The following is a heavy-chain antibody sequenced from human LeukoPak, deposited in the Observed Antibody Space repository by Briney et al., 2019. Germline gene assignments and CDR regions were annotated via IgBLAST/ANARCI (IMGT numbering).Heavy chain of an antibody. V-gene: IGHV3-30*02. CDR2: IRYDGNNE. CDR1: GFTFSSYS. J-gene: IGHJ6*03. Sequence: GGSLRLSCAASGFTFSSYSMNWVRQAPGKGLEWVAFIRYDGNNEYYADSVKGRFTISRDNSKNTVYLQMNSLRAEDTAVYCCAKDNYYYYYLDVWGKGTTVTISS. CDR3: AKDNYYYYYLDV.